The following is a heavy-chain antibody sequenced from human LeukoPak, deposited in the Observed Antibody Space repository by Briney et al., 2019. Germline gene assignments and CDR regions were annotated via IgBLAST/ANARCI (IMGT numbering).Heavy chain of an antibody. J-gene: IGHJ4*02. CDR3: ARDGLYCSGGSCYYNRFDY. Sequence: GGSLRLSCAASGFTFSSYAMHWVRQAPGKGLEWVAVISYDGSNKYYADSVKGRFTISRDNSKNTLYLQMNSLRAEDTAVYYCARDGLYCSGGSCYYNRFDYWGQGTLVTVSS. CDR2: ISYDGSNK. D-gene: IGHD2-15*01. V-gene: IGHV3-30-3*01. CDR1: GFTFSSYA.